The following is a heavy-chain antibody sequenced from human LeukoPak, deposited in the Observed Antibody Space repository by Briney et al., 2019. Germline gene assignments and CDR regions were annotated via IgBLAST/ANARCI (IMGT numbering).Heavy chain of an antibody. CDR1: DSSISSGYF. CDR2: LYHSGST. D-gene: IGHD4-17*01. J-gene: IGHJ4*02. Sequence: SETLSLTCAVSDSSISSGYFWGWIRQPPGKGLEWIGTLYHSGSTYYNPSLKSRVPISLDTSKTQFSLKLSSVTAADTALYYCATLLSDYGAHYFDSWGQGVLVTVSS. CDR3: ATLLSDYGAHYFDS. V-gene: IGHV4-38-2*01.